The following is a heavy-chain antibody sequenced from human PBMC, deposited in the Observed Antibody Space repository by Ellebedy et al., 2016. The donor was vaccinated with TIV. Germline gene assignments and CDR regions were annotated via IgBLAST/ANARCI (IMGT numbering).Heavy chain of an antibody. Sequence: ASVKVSCXTSGGTFSSYAISWVRQAPGQGLEWMGGIVPIFGTANYAQKFQGRVRITADESTSTAYMELRSLRSEDTAVYYCARGGFGELGAMNAMDVWGQGTTVSVSS. CDR2: IVPIFGTA. J-gene: IGHJ6*02. V-gene: IGHV1-69*13. CDR1: GGTFSSYA. D-gene: IGHD3-10*01. CDR3: ARGGFGELGAMNAMDV.